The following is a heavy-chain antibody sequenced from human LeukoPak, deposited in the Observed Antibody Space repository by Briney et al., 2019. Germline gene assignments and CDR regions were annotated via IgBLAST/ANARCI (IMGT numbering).Heavy chain of an antibody. CDR1: GDSIRSGNHY. D-gene: IGHD3-10*01. Sequence: SETLSLTCVVSGDSIRSGNHYWSWIRQPPGKGLEWIGEINHSGSTNYNPSLKSRVTISVDTSKNQFSLKLSSVTAADTAVYYCARYYYGSGDPYMDVWGKGTTVTISS. V-gene: IGHV4-34*01. CDR3: ARYYYGSGDPYMDV. J-gene: IGHJ6*03. CDR2: INHSGST.